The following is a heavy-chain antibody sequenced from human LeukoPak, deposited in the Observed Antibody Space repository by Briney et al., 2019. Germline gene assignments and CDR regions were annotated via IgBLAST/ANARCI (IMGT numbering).Heavy chain of an antibody. D-gene: IGHD6-19*01. J-gene: IGHJ3*02. V-gene: IGHV3-48*03. CDR2: ISSRGSMT. CDR1: GLTFSTYE. Sequence: GGSLRLSCAASGLTFSTYEMHWVRQAPGRGLEWVSYISSRGSMTYYGDSVKGRFTISRDNSKNSLYLQMNSLRAEDTAVYYCARPISGWSAFDTWGHGTVVTVAS. CDR3: ARPISGWSAFDT.